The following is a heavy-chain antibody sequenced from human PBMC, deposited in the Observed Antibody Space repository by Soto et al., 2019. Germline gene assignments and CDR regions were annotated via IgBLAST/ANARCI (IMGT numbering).Heavy chain of an antibody. V-gene: IGHV1-46*01. CDR3: ARHVYPVS. CDR2: INPSGGST. D-gene: IGHD2-2*02. CDR1: GYTFTSYY. J-gene: IGHJ5*02. Sequence: ASVKVSCKASGYTFTSYYMHWVRQAPGQGLEWMGIINPSGGSTSYAQKFQGRVTMTRDTSTSTAYLQWSSLKASDTAMYYCARHVYPVSWGQGTLVTVSS.